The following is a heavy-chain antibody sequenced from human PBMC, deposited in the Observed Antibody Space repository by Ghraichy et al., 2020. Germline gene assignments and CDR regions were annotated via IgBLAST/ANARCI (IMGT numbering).Heavy chain of an antibody. Sequence: SETLSLTCAVYGGSFSVYYWSWIRQPPGKGLEWIGEINHSGSTNYNPSLKSRVTISIDTSKNQFSLKLSSVTAADTAVYYCASGRAICGGDCVNEWWFDPWGQGTLVTVSS. J-gene: IGHJ5*02. D-gene: IGHD2-21*01. CDR1: GGSFSVYY. CDR3: ASGRAICGGDCVNEWWFDP. V-gene: IGHV4-34*01. CDR2: INHSGST.